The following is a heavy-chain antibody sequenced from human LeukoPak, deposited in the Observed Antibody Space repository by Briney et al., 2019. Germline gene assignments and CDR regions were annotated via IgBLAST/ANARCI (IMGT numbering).Heavy chain of an antibody. CDR3: AGEYGDYVDY. Sequence: KASETLSRTCTVSGGSISSGGYSWSWIRQHPGKGLEWIGYIYYSGSTYYNPSLKSRVTISVDTSKNQFSLKLSSVTAADTAVYYCAGEYGDYVDYWGQGTLVTVSS. V-gene: IGHV4-31*03. J-gene: IGHJ4*02. D-gene: IGHD4-17*01. CDR1: GGSISSGGYS. CDR2: IYYSGST.